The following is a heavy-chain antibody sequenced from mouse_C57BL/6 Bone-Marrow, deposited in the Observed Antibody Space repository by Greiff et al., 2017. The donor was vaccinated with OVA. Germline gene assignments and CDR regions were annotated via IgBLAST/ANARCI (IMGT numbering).Heavy chain of an antibody. CDR3: TREVQLRLRDYFDY. CDR2: IDPETGGT. D-gene: IGHD3-2*02. V-gene: IGHV1-15*01. J-gene: IGHJ2*01. Sequence: QVQLQQSGAELVRPGASVTLSCKASGYTFTDYEMHWVKQTPVHGLEWIGAIDPETGGTAYNQKFKGKAILTADKSSSTAYMELRSLTSEDSAVYYCTREVQLRLRDYFDYGGQGTTLTVSS. CDR1: GYTFTDYE.